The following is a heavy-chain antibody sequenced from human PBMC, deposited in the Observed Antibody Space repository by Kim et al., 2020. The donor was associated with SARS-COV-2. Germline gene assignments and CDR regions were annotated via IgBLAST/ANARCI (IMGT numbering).Heavy chain of an antibody. V-gene: IGHV3-30-3*01. D-gene: IGHD1-7*01. CDR3: ASPDPGLELLSFGY. J-gene: IGHJ4*02. Sequence: GGSLRLSCAASGFTFSSYAMHWVRQAPGKGLEWVAVISYDGSNKYYADSVKGRFTISRYNSKNTLYLQMNSLRAEDTAVYYCASPDPGLELLSFGYWGQGTLVTVSS. CDR1: GFTFSSYA. CDR2: ISYDGSNK.